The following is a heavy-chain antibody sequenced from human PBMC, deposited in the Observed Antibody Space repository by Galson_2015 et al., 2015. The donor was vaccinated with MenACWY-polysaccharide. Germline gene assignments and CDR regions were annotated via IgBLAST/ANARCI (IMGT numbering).Heavy chain of an antibody. CDR1: GFIFYNYA. Sequence: SLRLSCAASGFIFYNYAMSWVHQAPGKGLEWVSTIDYKEGVRTHYADSVKGRFTISRDNSKNTVYLQIDSLRADDTAVYYCATWITAHFDFWGQGTPVTVSS. V-gene: IGHV3-23*01. D-gene: IGHD2-2*03. CDR2: IDYKEGVRT. CDR3: ATWITAHFDF. J-gene: IGHJ4*02.